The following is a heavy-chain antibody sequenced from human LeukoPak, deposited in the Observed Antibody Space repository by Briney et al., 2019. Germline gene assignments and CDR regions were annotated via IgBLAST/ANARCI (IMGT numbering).Heavy chain of an antibody. CDR2: INPSGGST. CDR3: ARASSYSSSWYFWDYFDY. CDR1: GYTFTSYY. D-gene: IGHD6-13*01. J-gene: IGHJ4*02. Sequence: GASVKVSCKASGYTFTSYYMHWVRQGPGQGLEWMGIINPSGGSTSYAQKFQGRVTMTRDTSTSTVYMELSSLRSEDTAVYYCARASSYSSSWYFWDYFDYWGQGTLVTVSS. V-gene: IGHV1-46*01.